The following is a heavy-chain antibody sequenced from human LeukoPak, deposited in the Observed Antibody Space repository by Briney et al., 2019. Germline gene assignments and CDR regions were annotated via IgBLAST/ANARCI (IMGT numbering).Heavy chain of an antibody. Sequence: QPGGSLRLSCAASGFTFRSHAMSWVRQAPGKGLEWVSTITSISNTYYPDSVKGRFTISRDNSRDTLYLQMNTLRAEDTAIYYCAHRTAFDSWGQGTLVTVSS. V-gene: IGHV3-23*01. CDR2: ITSISNT. D-gene: IGHD1-14*01. CDR1: GFTFRSHA. CDR3: AHRTAFDS. J-gene: IGHJ4*02.